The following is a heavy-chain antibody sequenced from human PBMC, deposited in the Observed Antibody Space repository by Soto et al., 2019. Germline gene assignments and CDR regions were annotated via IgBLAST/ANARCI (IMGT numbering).Heavy chain of an antibody. J-gene: IGHJ6*03. V-gene: IGHV3-53*04. CDR3: ARDPNYYMDV. Sequence: GGSLRLSCAASGFTVSNNYMSWVRQAPGKGLEWVSVIYRGGNTYYADSVKGRFTISRHNSKNTVYLQMNSLRTEDTAVYYCARDPNYYMDVWGKGTTVTVSS. CDR2: IYRGGNT. D-gene: IGHD3-10*01. CDR1: GFTVSNNY.